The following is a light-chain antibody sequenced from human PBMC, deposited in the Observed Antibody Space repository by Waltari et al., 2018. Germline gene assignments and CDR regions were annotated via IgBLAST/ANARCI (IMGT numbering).Light chain of an antibody. Sequence: QSALTQPASVSGSPGQSITISCSGTDSDVGAYDFVSWYQQHPGKAPHPIIYEVSNRPSGISNRFSASKSGNTASLTISGLQAEDAADYYCSSYTTSSAPGVFGTGTRVTVL. CDR2: EVS. J-gene: IGLJ1*01. CDR1: DSDVGAYDF. CDR3: SSYTTSSAPGV. V-gene: IGLV2-14*01.